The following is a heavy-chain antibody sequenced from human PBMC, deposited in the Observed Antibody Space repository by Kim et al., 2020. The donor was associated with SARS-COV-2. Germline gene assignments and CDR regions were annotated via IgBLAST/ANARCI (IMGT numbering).Heavy chain of an antibody. CDR2: ISYDGSNK. CDR1: GFTFSSYG. D-gene: IGHD6-19*01. J-gene: IGHJ4*02. Sequence: GGSLRLSCAASGFTFSSYGMHWVRQAPGKGLEWVAVISYDGSNKYYADSVKGRFTISRDNSKNTLYLQMNSLRAEDTAVYYCAKSPLSAVAHFDYWGQGT. CDR3: AKSPLSAVAHFDY. V-gene: IGHV3-30*18.